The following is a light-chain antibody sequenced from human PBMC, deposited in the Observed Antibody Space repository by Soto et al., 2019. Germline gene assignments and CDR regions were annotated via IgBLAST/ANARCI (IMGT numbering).Light chain of an antibody. CDR3: QQSYSSPRT. J-gene: IGKJ1*01. CDR1: QSISND. Sequence: DIQMTQSQSSLSASVEDRVIITCRASQSISNDLNWYQQKPGKAPKLLIFAASSLQSGVPSRFSGSRSGPDFTLTISSLQPEDFATYYCQQSYSSPRTLGQVTKVDSK. CDR2: AAS. V-gene: IGKV1-39*01.